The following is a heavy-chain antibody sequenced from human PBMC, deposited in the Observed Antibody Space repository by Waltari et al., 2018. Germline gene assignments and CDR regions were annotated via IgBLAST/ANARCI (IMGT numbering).Heavy chain of an antibody. Sequence: QVQLQESGPGLVKPSETLSLTCAVSGYSISSGYYWGWFRQPPGKGLEWIGNIYHSGGTYYNPSLKSRVTISVDTTKNQFSRNLSSVTAADTAVYYCARHVYTTLDYWGQGTLVTVSS. J-gene: IGHJ4*02. V-gene: IGHV4-38-2*01. CDR1: GYSISSGYY. CDR3: ARHVYTTLDY. CDR2: IYHSGGT. D-gene: IGHD3-16*01.